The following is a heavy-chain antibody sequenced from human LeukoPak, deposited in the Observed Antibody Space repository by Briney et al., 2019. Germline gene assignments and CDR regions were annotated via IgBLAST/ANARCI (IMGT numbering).Heavy chain of an antibody. D-gene: IGHD3-22*01. CDR2: ISSSSSTI. CDR1: GFTFSSYS. CDR3: AKLGYPSLEPEDLYSGYPFDY. Sequence: PGGSLRLSCAASGFTFSSYSMNWVRQAPGKGLEWVSYISSSSSTIYYADSVKGRFTISRDNAKNSLYLQMNSLRAEDTAVYYCAKLGYPSLEPEDLYSGYPFDYWGQGTLVTVSS. J-gene: IGHJ4*02. V-gene: IGHV3-48*01.